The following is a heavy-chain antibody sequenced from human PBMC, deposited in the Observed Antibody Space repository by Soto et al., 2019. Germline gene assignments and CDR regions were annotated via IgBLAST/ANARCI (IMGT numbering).Heavy chain of an antibody. V-gene: IGHV3-23*01. J-gene: IGHJ6*03. D-gene: IGHD3-3*01. CDR2: ISGSGGST. CDR3: AKEGITIFGVVYYYYYMDV. CDR1: GFTFSSYA. Sequence: GGSLRLSCAASGFTFSSYAMSWVRQAPGKGLEWVSAISGSGGSTYYADSVKGRFTISRDNSKNTLYLQMNSLRAEDTAVYYCAKEGITIFGVVYYYYYMDVWGKGTTVTVSS.